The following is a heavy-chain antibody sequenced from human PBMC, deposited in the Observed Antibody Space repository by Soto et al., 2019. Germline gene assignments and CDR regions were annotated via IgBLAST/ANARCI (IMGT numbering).Heavy chain of an antibody. D-gene: IGHD7-27*01. V-gene: IGHV1-46*03. J-gene: IGHJ3*02. Sequence: ASVKVSCKASGYTFTSYYMHWVRQAPGQGLEWMGIINPSGGSTSYAQKFQGRVTMTRDTSTSTVYMELSSLRSEDTAVYYCASRVNWGYGAFDIWGKGTMVTVSS. CDR1: GYTFTSYY. CDR3: ASRVNWGYGAFDI. CDR2: INPSGGST.